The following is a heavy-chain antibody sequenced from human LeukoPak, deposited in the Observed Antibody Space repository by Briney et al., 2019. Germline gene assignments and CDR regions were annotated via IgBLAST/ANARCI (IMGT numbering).Heavy chain of an antibody. CDR1: GYTFTSYD. D-gene: IGHD3/OR15-3a*01. CDR2: MNPNSGNT. Sequence: ASVKVSCKASGYTFTSYDINWVRQATGQGLEWMGWMNPNSGNTGYAQKFQGRVTMTRNTSISTAYMELSSLRSEDTAVYYCAREWTTPPYYYYGMDVWGQGTTVTVSS. CDR3: AREWTTPPYYYYGMDV. J-gene: IGHJ6*02. V-gene: IGHV1-8*01.